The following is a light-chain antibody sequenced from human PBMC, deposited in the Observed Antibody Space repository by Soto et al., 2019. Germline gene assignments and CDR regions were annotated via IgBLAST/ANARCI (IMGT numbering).Light chain of an antibody. CDR1: NSDVGIYDF. V-gene: IGLV2-14*01. Sequence: QSVLTQPASVSGTPGQSITISCTGSNSDVGIYDFVSWYQHHPGRAPKLIVSEVSLRPSGVSNRFSGSKSGNTASLTISGLQSEDEADYYCISYTSDDVRYVFGTGTKVTVL. CDR3: ISYTSDDVRYV. CDR2: EVS. J-gene: IGLJ1*01.